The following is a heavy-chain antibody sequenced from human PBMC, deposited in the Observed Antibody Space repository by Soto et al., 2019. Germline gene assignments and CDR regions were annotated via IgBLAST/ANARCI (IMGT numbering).Heavy chain of an antibody. Sequence: ASVKVSCKASGYTFTRYDINWVRQATGQGLEWMGWMNPNSGNTGYAQKFQGRVTMTRNTSISTAYMELSSLRSEDTAVYYCARGRVEDCSSTSCYVGMAYYYYMDVWGKGTTVTVSS. D-gene: IGHD2-2*01. CDR1: GYTFTRYD. CDR2: MNPNSGNT. V-gene: IGHV1-8*01. CDR3: ARGRVEDCSSTSCYVGMAYYYYMDV. J-gene: IGHJ6*03.